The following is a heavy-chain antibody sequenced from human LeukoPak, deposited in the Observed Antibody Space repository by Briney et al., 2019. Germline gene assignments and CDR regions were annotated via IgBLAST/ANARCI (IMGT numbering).Heavy chain of an antibody. D-gene: IGHD5-18*01. CDR1: GGSISSYY. CDR3: ARDSGYSYGDFYY. J-gene: IGHJ4*02. Sequence: SETLSLTCTVSGGSISSYYWSWIRQPPGKGLEWIGYIYYSGSTNYNPSLKSRLTISVHPYKNQFSLKLSSVTAADPAVYYCARDSGYSYGDFYYWGQGTLVTVSS. CDR2: IYYSGST. V-gene: IGHV4-59*01.